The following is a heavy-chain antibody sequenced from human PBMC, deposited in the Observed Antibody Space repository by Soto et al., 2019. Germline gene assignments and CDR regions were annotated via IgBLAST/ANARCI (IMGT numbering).Heavy chain of an antibody. J-gene: IGHJ6*02. CDR2: ISGSGVSP. V-gene: IGHV3-23*01. D-gene: IGHD6-13*01. CDR3: AKSVAAVDYYYYYGMDV. CDR1: GFTFSSYA. Sequence: GSLRLSCVVSGFTFSSYAMTWVSQAPGKGLEWVASISGSGVSPYYADAVQGRFTISRDNSKNTRYLQMNSLRAEDKSLYYCAKSVAAVDYYYYYGMDVWGQGTTVTVSS.